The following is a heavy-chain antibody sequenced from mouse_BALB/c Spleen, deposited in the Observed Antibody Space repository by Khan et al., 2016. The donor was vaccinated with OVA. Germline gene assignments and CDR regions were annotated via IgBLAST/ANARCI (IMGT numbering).Heavy chain of an antibody. Sequence: QVQLQQSGAELARPGASVKMSCKASGYTFTSYTIHWIKQRPGQGLEWIGYINPSSGYTNYNQKFKDKATLTADKSSTTASMQLSSLTSDDSAVYYCARVGSYYRNNVWFAYWCQGTLVTVSA. CDR2: INPSSGYT. CDR3: ARVGSYYRNNVWFAY. J-gene: IGHJ3*01. CDR1: GYTFTSYT. D-gene: IGHD2-5*01. V-gene: IGHV1-4*01.